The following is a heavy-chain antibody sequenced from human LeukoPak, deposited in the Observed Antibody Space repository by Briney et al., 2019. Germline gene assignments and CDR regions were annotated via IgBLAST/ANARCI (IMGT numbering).Heavy chain of an antibody. D-gene: IGHD4-23*01. Sequence: GGSLRLSCAASGFTFSSYAMSWVRQAPGKGLEWVSAISGSGGSTYYADSVKGRFTISRDNAKNSLYLQMNSLRAEDTAVYYCARGWTVGGYWGQGTLVTVSS. V-gene: IGHV3-23*01. CDR2: ISGSGGST. J-gene: IGHJ4*02. CDR3: ARGWTVGGY. CDR1: GFTFSSYA.